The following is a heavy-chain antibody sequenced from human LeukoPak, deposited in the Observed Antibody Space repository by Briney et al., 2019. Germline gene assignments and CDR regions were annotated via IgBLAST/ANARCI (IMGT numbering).Heavy chain of an antibody. CDR3: ARGPYSYDSSGAFDI. CDR2: ISGSGGST. CDR1: GFTFSSYG. Sequence: GGTLRLSCAASGFTFSSYGMSWVRQAPGKGLEWVSAISGSGGSTYYADSVKGRFTISRDNSKNTLYLQMNSLRAEDTAVYYCARGPYSYDSSGAFDIWGQGTMVTVSS. J-gene: IGHJ3*02. V-gene: IGHV3-23*01. D-gene: IGHD3-22*01.